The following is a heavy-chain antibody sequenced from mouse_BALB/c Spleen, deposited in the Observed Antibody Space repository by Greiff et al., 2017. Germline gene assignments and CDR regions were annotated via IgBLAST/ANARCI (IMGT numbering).Heavy chain of an antibody. J-gene: IGHJ3*01. CDR1: GYTFTDHI. D-gene: IGHD1-1*01. Sequence: VQLQQSGAELASPGASVTLSCKASGYTFTDHIMNWVKKRPGQGLEWIGRIYPVSGETNYNQKFMGKATFSVDRSSSTAYMELRSLTSEDSAVYYCTRDGSSYGWFAYWGQGTLVTVSA. V-gene: IGHV1-11*01. CDR3: TRDGSSYGWFAY. CDR2: IYPVSGET.